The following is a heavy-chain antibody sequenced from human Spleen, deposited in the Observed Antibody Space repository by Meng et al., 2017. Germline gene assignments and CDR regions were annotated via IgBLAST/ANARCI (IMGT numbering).Heavy chain of an antibody. J-gene: IGHJ4*02. Sequence: SQTLSLTCVVSGGSFSDYYWSWIRQPPGKGLEWIGHIYHSGSIIYNPSLRSRVTIFVDTSNNQFSLMLSSVTAADTAVYYCARGTAEMATISSYFDFWGQGTLVTVSS. D-gene: IGHD5-24*01. CDR1: GGSFSDYY. CDR3: ARGTAEMATISSYFDF. CDR2: IYHSGSI. V-gene: IGHV4-59*01.